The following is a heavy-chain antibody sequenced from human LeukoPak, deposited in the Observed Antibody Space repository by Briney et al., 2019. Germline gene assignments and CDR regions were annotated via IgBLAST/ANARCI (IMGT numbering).Heavy chain of an antibody. J-gene: IGHJ4*02. D-gene: IGHD6-13*01. CDR3: APIGQQLN. V-gene: IGHV3-30-3*01. Sequence: GGSLRLSCAASGFTFSSYAMHWVRQAPGKGLEWVAVISYDGSNKYYADSVKGRFTISRDNSKNTLYLQMNSLRAEDTAVYYCAPIGQQLNWGQGTLVTVSS. CDR1: GFTFSSYA. CDR2: ISYDGSNK.